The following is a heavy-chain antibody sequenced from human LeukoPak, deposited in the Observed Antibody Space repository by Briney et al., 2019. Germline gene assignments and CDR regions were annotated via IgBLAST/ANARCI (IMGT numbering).Heavy chain of an antibody. D-gene: IGHD3-3*01. CDR2: IYSSGSA. CDR3: SRDTHDDFWSGFSET. Sequence: GGSLRLSCAASGFTVSRSYMNWVRQAPGRGLEWVSVIYSSGSAFYADSVKDRFITSRDNSKNTLFLQMNRLTGEDTAVYYCSRDTHDDFWSGFSETWGQGTMVTVSS. V-gene: IGHV3-66*01. CDR1: GFTVSRSY. J-gene: IGHJ5*02.